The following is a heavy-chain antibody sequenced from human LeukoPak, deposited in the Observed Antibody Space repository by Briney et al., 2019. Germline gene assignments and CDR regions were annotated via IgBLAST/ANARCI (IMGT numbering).Heavy chain of an antibody. CDR1: GFTVSSNY. D-gene: IGHD6-19*01. CDR3: AKDWRGSGWYGDAFDI. J-gene: IGHJ3*02. Sequence: GGSLRLSCAASGFTVSSNYMSWVRQAPGKGLEWVSVIYSGGSTYYADSVKGRFTISRHNSKNTLYLQMNSLRAEDTAVYYCAKDWRGSGWYGDAFDIWGQGTMVTVSS. V-gene: IGHV3-53*01. CDR2: IYSGGST.